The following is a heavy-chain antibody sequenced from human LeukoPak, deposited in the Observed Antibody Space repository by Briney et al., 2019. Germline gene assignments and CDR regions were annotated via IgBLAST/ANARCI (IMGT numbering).Heavy chain of an antibody. V-gene: IGHV3-7*01. Sequence: PGGSLRLSCAASRFTFSDYYMTWVRQAPGGGLEWVANIKEDGSEKNYVDSVKGRFTISRDNAKNSVYLLLNSLTPEDTAVYYCARDLRAGGTWSYGVYFDLWGRGTLVTVSS. CDR3: ARDLRAGGTWSYGVYFDL. D-gene: IGHD4-17*01. J-gene: IGHJ2*01. CDR2: IKEDGSEK. CDR1: RFTFSDYY.